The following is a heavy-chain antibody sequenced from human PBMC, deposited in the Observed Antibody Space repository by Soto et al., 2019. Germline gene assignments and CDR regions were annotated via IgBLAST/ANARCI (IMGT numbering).Heavy chain of an antibody. CDR1: GFTFSSFA. CDR2: ISGSGVTT. Sequence: EVHLLESGGGLVRSGGSLRLSCAASGFTFSSFAMSWVRQAPGKGLEWVSAISGSGVTTYYADYVKGRFTISRDNSKNTLYLQRNSLRADDTAVYKCVKHVWNADNYYYYYGMDVWGQGTTVTVSS. D-gene: IGHD1-1*01. CDR3: VKHVWNADNYYYYYGMDV. V-gene: IGHV3-23*01. J-gene: IGHJ6*02.